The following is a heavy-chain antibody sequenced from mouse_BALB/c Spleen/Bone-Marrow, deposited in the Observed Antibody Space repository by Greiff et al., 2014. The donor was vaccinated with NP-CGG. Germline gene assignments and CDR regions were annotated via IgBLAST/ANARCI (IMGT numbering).Heavy chain of an antibody. Sequence: EVQLVESGGGLVKPGGSPKLSCAASGFTFSSYAMSWVRQTPEKRLEWVASISSGGSTYYPDSVKGRFTISRDNARNILYLQMSSLRSEDTAMYYCAREMVTGFAYWGQGTLVTVSA. CDR3: AREMVTGFAY. J-gene: IGHJ3*01. CDR2: ISSGGST. CDR1: GFTFSSYA. V-gene: IGHV5-6-5*01. D-gene: IGHD2-2*01.